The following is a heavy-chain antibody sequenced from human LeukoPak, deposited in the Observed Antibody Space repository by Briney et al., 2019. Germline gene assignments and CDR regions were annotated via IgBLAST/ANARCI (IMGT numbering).Heavy chain of an antibody. D-gene: IGHD3-9*01. CDR2: IWYDASNK. Sequence: GRPLRLSCAASGISFSSYGMHWVRQAPGKGLEWVTFIWYDASNKYYAESVKGRFTISRDNSRNTLFLQMNSLRAEDTAIYYCATDISTHYFGSWGQGTLVTVSS. V-gene: IGHV3-33*01. CDR3: ATDISTHYFGS. J-gene: IGHJ4*02. CDR1: GISFSSYG.